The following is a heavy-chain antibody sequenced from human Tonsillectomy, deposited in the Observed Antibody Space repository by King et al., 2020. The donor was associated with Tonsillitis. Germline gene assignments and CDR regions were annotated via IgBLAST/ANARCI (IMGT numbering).Heavy chain of an antibody. V-gene: IGHV3-74*01. J-gene: IGHJ2*01. CDR3: ARDHRVWGTLSYWYFDL. D-gene: IGHD3-16*01. CDR1: GFTFSSYW. CDR2: INSDGSST. Sequence: VQLVESGGGLVQPGGSLRLSCAASGFTFSSYWMHWVRQAPGKGLVWVSRINSDGSSTSYADSVKDRFTISRDNAKNTLYLQMNSLRAEDTAVYYCARDHRVWGTLSYWYFDLWGRGTLVTVSS.